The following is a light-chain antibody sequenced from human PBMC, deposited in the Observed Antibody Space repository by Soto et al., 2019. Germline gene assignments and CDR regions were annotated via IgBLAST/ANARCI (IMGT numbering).Light chain of an antibody. CDR1: QSGSSN. Sequence: EIVMTHSPATLSVSPGERATLSSRPSQSGSSNLAGCRQKPGQAPRLRIYGASTRATGIPARFGGSGSGTEFTLTISSLQSEDFAVYYCQQYNNWPPTWTFGQGTKVDIK. CDR2: GAS. CDR3: QQYNNWPPTWT. J-gene: IGKJ1*01. V-gene: IGKV3-15*01.